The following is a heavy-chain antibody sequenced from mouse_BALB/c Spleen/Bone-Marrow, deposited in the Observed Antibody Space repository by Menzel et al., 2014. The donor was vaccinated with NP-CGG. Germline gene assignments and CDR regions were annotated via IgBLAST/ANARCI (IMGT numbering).Heavy chain of an antibody. CDR3: ASLTTVHWYFDV. CDR1: GFTFXSYA. V-gene: IGHV5-6-5*01. J-gene: IGHJ1*01. CDR2: ISSRGST. D-gene: IGHD1-1*01. Sequence: EVMLVESGGGLLKPGGSLKLSCAASGFTFXSYAMSWVRQTPEKRLEWVASISSRGSTYYPDSVKGRFTISRDNARNILYLQMSSLRSEDTAVYYCASLTTVHWYFDVWGAGTTVTVSS.